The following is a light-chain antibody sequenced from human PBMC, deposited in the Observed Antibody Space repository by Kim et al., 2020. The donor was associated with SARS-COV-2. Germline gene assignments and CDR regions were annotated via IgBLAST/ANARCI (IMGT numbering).Light chain of an antibody. CDR3: QHYGSSPET. V-gene: IGKV3-20*01. Sequence: EIVLTQSPGTLSLSPGERASLSCRASQSVGTNYLAWYQQTPGQAPRLLIYGASTRATGIPDRFSGGGSGTDFTLTISRLEPEDFAVYYCQHYGSSPETFGQGTKVDIK. CDR1: QSVGTNY. CDR2: GAS. J-gene: IGKJ1*01.